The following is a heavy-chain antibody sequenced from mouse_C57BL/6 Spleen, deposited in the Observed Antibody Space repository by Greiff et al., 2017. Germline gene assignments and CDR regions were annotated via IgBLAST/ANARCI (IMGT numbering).Heavy chain of an antibody. CDR3: ARSSGSSSYYAMDY. CDR1: GYSFTGYF. D-gene: IGHD1-1*01. CDR2: INPYNGDT. V-gene: IGHV1-20*01. Sequence: EVQLQESGPELVKPGDSVKISCKASGYSFTGYFMNWVMQSHGKSLEWIGRINPYNGDTFYNQKFKGKATLTVDKSSSTAHMELRSLTSEDSAVYYCARSSGSSSYYAMDYWGQGTSVTVSS. J-gene: IGHJ4*01.